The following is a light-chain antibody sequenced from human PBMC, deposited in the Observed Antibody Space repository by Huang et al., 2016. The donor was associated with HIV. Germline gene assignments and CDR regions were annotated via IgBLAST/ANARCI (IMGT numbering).Light chain of an antibody. CDR3: QQYSTYPLT. Sequence: DIQMTQSPSSVSSSVGDTVTITCRAGQDINNWLAWYQHKPEKAPKSLIYAASNLQNGVPSRFTGRRSGTDFTLTINSLQPDDFATYCCQQYSTYPLTFGGGTRVEIQ. CDR1: QDINNW. J-gene: IGKJ4*01. V-gene: IGKV1D-16*01. CDR2: AAS.